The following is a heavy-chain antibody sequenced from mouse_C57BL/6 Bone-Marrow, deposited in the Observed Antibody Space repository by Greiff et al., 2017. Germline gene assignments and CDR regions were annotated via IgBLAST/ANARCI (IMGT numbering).Heavy chain of an antibody. CDR2: IDPNSGGT. CDR3: ASDPYYYGSSFYYFDY. V-gene: IGHV1-72*01. D-gene: IGHD1-1*01. CDR1: GYTFTSYW. J-gene: IGHJ2*01. Sequence: VLLQQSGAELVKPGASVKLSCKASGYTFTSYWMHWVKQRPGRGLEWIGRIDPNSGGTKYNAKFKGKATLTVDTPSSTASMQLSSLTSEDSAVYYCASDPYYYGSSFYYFDYWGQGTTLTVSS.